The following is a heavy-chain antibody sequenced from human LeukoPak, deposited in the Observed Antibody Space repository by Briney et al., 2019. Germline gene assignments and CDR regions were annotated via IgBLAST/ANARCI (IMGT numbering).Heavy chain of an antibody. Sequence: PSETLSLTCAVYGGSFSGYYWNWVRQPPGKGLEWIGYIYNSGSTSGSTNYNPSLKSRVTISGDTSKNQFSLKLTSVTAADTAVYYCARNPPGIRQNAFDIWGQGAMVTVSS. CDR1: GGSFSGYY. CDR2: IYNSGST. CDR3: ARNPPGIRQNAFDI. J-gene: IGHJ3*02. V-gene: IGHV4-59*01.